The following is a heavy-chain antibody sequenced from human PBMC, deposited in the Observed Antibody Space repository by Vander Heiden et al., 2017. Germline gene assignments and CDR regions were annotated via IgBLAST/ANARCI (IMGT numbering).Heavy chain of an antibody. D-gene: IGHD5-12*01. CDR3: AKDHRDGYNFDYFDY. CDR1: GFTFDDYA. V-gene: IGHV3-9*01. J-gene: IGHJ4*02. Sequence: EVQLVESGGGLVQPGRSLRLSCAASGFTFDDYAMHWVQQAPGKGLEGVSGISWNSGSIGYADSVKGRFTISRDNAKNSLYLQMNSLRAEDTALYYCAKDHRDGYNFDYFDYWGQGTLVTVSS. CDR2: ISWNSGSI.